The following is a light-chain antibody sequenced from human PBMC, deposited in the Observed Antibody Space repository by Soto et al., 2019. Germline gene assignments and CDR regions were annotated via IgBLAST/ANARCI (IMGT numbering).Light chain of an antibody. J-gene: IGKJ2*01. V-gene: IGKV1-6*01. CDR2: GAS. Sequence: AIQMTQSPSSLSASVGDRVTITCRASQGIRSDLGWYQQKPGKAPKFLIYGASSLQSPVPSRFSGSGSGTDFTLTISSLQPEDFATYYCLQDYNYPYTFGQGTKLEVK. CDR1: QGIRSD. CDR3: LQDYNYPYT.